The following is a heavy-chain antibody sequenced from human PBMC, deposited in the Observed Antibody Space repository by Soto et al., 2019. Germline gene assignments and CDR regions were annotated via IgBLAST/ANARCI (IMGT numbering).Heavy chain of an antibody. Sequence: SVKVSCKASGFTFTSSAVQWVRQARGQRLEWIGWIVVGRGNRNYAQKFEERVTITRDMSTGTAYMELSRLRYEGTAVSYRGADSATYYYDSGSFDPWDQGTRVTVAS. CDR2: IVVGRGNR. V-gene: IGHV1-58*01. CDR3: GADSATYYYDSGSFDP. J-gene: IGHJ5*02. CDR1: GFTFTSSA. D-gene: IGHD3-22*01.